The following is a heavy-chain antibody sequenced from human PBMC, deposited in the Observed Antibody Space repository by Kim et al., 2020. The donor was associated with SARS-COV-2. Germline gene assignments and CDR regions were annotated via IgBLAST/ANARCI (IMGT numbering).Heavy chain of an antibody. D-gene: IGHD4-17*01. V-gene: IGHV3-30*04. CDR1: GFTFSSYA. Sequence: GGSLRLSCAASGFTFSSYAMHWVRQAPGKGLEWVAVISYDGSNKYYADSVKGRFTISRDNSKNTLYLQMNSLRAEDTAVYYCAREIYGDYVYYYYGMDVWGQGTTVTVSS. CDR2: ISYDGSNK. CDR3: AREIYGDYVYYYYGMDV. J-gene: IGHJ6*02.